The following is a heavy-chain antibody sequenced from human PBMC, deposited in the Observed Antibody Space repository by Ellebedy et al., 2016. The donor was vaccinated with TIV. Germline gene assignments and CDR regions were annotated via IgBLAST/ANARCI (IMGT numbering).Heavy chain of an antibody. J-gene: IGHJ4*02. D-gene: IGHD6-13*01. CDR1: AFTFSTYY. CDR3: ARGAMAAAGDDY. V-gene: IGHV3-7*01. CDR2: IKQDGLRK. Sequence: PGGSLRLSCAASAFTFSTYYMSWVRQTPGKGLEWVATIKQDGLRKYYADSLKGRFTISRDNAKNSLYLQMNSLRAEDTAVYYCARGAMAAAGDDYWGQGTLVTVSS.